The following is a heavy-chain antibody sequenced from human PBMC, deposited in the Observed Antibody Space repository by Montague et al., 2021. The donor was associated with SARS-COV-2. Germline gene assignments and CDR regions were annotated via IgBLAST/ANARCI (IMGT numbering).Heavy chain of an antibody. CDR1: GGSISSSSYY. V-gene: IGHV4-39*01. D-gene: IGHD2-2*01. CDR3: ASRPIGYCSSTSCYADYYYGMDV. CDR2: IYYSGST. Sequence: SETLSLTCTVSGGSISSSSYYWGWIRQPPGKGLEWIGSIYYSGSTYYNPSLKSRVTISVDTSKNQFSLKLSSVTAADTAVYYCASRPIGYCSSTSCYADYYYGMDVWGQGTTVTVSS. J-gene: IGHJ6*02.